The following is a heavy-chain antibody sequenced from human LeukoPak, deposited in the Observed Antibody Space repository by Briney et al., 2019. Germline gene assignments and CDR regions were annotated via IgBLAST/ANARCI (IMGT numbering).Heavy chain of an antibody. Sequence: SETLSLTCAVYGGSFSGYYWSWIRQPPGKGLEWIGEINRSGSTNYNPSLKSRVTISVDTSKNQFSLKLSSVTAADTAVYYCARGYGDGRRKGYDYWGQGTLVTVSS. J-gene: IGHJ4*02. CDR1: GGSFSGYY. D-gene: IGHD4-17*01. CDR3: ARGYGDGRRKGYDY. V-gene: IGHV4-34*01. CDR2: INRSGST.